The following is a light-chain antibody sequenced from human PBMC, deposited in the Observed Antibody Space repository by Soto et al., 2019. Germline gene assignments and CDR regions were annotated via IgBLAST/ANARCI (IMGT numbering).Light chain of an antibody. CDR2: GAS. CDR1: ESVSSN. Sequence: LTQSTTTLSLYPGERWNLSCRSSESVSSNLAAYQQRPGQAPRLVIYGASTRATGIPARFSGGGSGTEFTLTISSLQSADFSVYYCQQYTRCSPITFGQGTRLEIK. V-gene: IGKV3-15*01. J-gene: IGKJ5*01. CDR3: QQYTRCSPIT.